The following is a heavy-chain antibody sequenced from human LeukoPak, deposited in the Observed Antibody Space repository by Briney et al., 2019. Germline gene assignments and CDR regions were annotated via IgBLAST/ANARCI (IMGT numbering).Heavy chain of an antibody. CDR1: GYSFTSYW. J-gene: IGHJ5*02. V-gene: IGHV5-51*01. CDR2: IYPGDSDT. D-gene: IGHD6-25*01. Sequence: GESLKISCKGSGYSFTSYWIGWVRQMPGKGLEWMGIIYPGDSDTRYSPSFQGQVTISADRSISTAYLQWGSLKASDTAMYYCARGGNIAARPNNWFDPWGQGTLVTVSS. CDR3: ARGGNIAARPNNWFDP.